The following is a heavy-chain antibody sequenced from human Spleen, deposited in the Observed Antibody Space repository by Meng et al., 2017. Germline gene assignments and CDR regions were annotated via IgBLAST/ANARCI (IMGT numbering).Heavy chain of an antibody. Sequence: QVQPVQSGPEVKKPGASVKVSCKASDYTFTGYGVSWVRQAPGQGLEWMAWLGAHDGDTSHAPKFQGRVTVSADRPTATAYMELRSLRFDDTAVYYCARGTPGRSYSDYWGQGTLVTVSS. CDR2: LGAHDGDT. CDR3: ARGTPGRSYSDY. J-gene: IGHJ4*02. D-gene: IGHD3-10*01. CDR1: DYTFTGYG. V-gene: IGHV1-18*01.